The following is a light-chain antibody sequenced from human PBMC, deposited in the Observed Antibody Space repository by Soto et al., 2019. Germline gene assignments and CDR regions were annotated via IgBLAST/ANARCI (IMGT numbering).Light chain of an antibody. V-gene: IGKV3-20*01. J-gene: IGKJ2*01. CDR2: GAS. CDR1: QSVNSNY. Sequence: EYVLTQSPGTLSLSPGERATLSCRASQSVNSNYLAWYQQKPGQAPRLLIYGASTRAAGIPDRFSGSGSGTDFTLTITRLEPEDFAVYFCQQYGSTLYTFGQGTKLEIK. CDR3: QQYGSTLYT.